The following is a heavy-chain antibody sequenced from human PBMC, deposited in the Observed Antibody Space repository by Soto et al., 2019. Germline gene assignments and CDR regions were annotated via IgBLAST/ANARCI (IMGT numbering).Heavy chain of an antibody. CDR1: GFTFDDYA. Sequence: GGSLRLSCAASGFTFDDYAMHWVRQAPGKGLEWVSGISWNSGSIGYADSVKGRFTISRDNAKNSLYLQMNSLRAEDTALYYCAKAAPAYYYYMDVWGKGTTVTVSS. CDR2: ISWNSGSI. CDR3: AKAAPAYYYYMDV. J-gene: IGHJ6*03. V-gene: IGHV3-9*01.